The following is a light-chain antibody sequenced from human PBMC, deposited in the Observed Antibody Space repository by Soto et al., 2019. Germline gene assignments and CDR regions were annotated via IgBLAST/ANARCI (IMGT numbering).Light chain of an antibody. V-gene: IGKV3-11*01. CDR3: QHRSNWAWT. Sequence: EIVLTQSPATLSLSPGERATLSCRASQSVSSYLAWYQQKPGQAPRLLIYDASNRATGIPARFSGSGSGTDFAVTISNLEPEDFAVYYCQHRSNWAWTCGQATKVEIK. CDR2: DAS. J-gene: IGKJ1*01. CDR1: QSVSSY.